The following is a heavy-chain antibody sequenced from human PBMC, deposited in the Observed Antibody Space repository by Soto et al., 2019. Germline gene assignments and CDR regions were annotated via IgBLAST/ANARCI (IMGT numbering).Heavy chain of an antibody. CDR1: GGSISSSNW. J-gene: IGHJ6*02. CDR2: IYHSGST. V-gene: IGHV4-4*02. CDR3: ASRPVVPAATYYYYGMDV. D-gene: IGHD2-2*01. Sequence: SETLSLTCAVSGGSISSSNWWSWVRQPPGKGLEWIGEIYHSGSTNYNPSLKSRVTISVDKSKNQFSLKLSSVTAADTAVYYCASRPVVPAATYYYYGMDVWGQGTTVTGSS.